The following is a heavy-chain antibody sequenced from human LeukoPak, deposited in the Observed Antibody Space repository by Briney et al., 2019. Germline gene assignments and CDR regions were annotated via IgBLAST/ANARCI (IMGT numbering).Heavy chain of an antibody. D-gene: IGHD3-22*01. Sequence: ASETLSLTCTVSGGSISSYYWSWIRQPPGKGLEWIGYIYYSGSTNYNPSLKSRVTISVDTSKNQFSLKLSSVTAADTAVYYCARADSSGYIYWGQGTLVTVSS. CDR3: ARADSSGYIY. CDR2: IYYSGST. J-gene: IGHJ4*02. CDR1: GGSISSYY. V-gene: IGHV4-59*12.